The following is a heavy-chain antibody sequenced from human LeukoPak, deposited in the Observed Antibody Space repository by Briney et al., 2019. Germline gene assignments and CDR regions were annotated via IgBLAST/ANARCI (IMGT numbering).Heavy chain of an antibody. D-gene: IGHD3-10*01. V-gene: IGHV3-48*02. CDR1: GFTFSTYN. CDR2: ISETSDII. CDR3: GGRTRRGYGAGCHSEY. J-gene: IGHJ4*02. Sequence: GGSLRLSCAASGFTFSTYNMNWVRQAPGKGLEWLSYISETSDIIYYADSVKGRFTISRDNAKNSLYLQMSSLRHEDTAVYYCGGRTRRGYGAGCHSEYWGQGTLVTVFS.